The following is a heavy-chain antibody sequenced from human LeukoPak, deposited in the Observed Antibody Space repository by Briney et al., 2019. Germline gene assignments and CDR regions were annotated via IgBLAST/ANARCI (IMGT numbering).Heavy chain of an antibody. D-gene: IGHD3-22*01. J-gene: IGHJ3*02. CDR1: GYTFTSYY. V-gene: IGHV1-46*01. Sequence: ASVKVSCKASGYTFTSYYMHWVRQAPGQGLEWMGIINPSGGSTSYAQKFQGRVTMTRDTSTSTVYMELSSLRSEDTAVYYCASLSQHYYDSSGYYFEAFDIWGQGTMVTVSS. CDR3: ASLSQHYYDSSGYYFEAFDI. CDR2: INPSGGST.